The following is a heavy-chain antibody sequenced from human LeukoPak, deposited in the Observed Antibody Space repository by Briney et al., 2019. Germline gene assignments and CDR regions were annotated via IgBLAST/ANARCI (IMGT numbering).Heavy chain of an antibody. CDR1: GGTFSSYA. V-gene: IGHV3-23*01. CDR3: AKDTTVVTHISFDY. Sequence: EASVKVSCKASGGTFSSYAMSWVRQAPGKGLEWVSAISGSGGSTYYADSVKGRFTISRDNSKNTLYLQVNSLRAEDTAVYYCAKDTTVVTHISFDYWGQGTLVTVSS. J-gene: IGHJ4*02. CDR2: ISGSGGST. D-gene: IGHD4-23*01.